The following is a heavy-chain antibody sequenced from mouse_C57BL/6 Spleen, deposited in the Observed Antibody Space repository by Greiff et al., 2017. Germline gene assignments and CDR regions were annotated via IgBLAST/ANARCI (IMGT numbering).Heavy chain of an antibody. CDR3: ASYSSGYYAMDY. D-gene: IGHD3-2*02. Sequence: QVQLQQSGPELVKPGASVKISCKASGYAFSSSWMNWVKQRPGKGLEWVGRIYPGDGDTNYNGKFTGKATLTADKSSSTAYMQLSSLTSEDSAVYFCASYSSGYYAMDYWGQGTSVTVSS. V-gene: IGHV1-82*01. CDR2: IYPGDGDT. J-gene: IGHJ4*01. CDR1: GYAFSSSW.